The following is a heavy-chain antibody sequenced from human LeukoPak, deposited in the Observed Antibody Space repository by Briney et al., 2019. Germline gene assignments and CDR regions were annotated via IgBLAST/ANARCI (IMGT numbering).Heavy chain of an antibody. J-gene: IGHJ4*02. Sequence: QPGGSLRLSCAASGFTFSSYGMQWVRQAPGKGLEWVAIISYDGRDKFYVDSVKGRFTISRDNSKNTLYLQMNNLRAEDTAVYYCAKPTTVLTSYYFDYWGQGTLVTVSS. CDR2: ISYDGRDK. V-gene: IGHV3-30*18. CDR3: AKPTTVLTSYYFDY. D-gene: IGHD4-23*01. CDR1: GFTFSSYG.